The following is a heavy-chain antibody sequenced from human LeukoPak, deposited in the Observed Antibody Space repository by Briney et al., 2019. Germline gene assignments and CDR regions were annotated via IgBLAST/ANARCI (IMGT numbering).Heavy chain of an antibody. CDR3: ARGPYGAKTDAFDM. Sequence: PSETLSLTCTVSGGSISSSSYYWGWIRQPPGKGLEWIGSIYYSGSTYYNPSLKSRVTISVDTSKNQFSLKLSSVTAADTAVYYCARGPYGAKTDAFDMWGQGTMVTVSS. V-gene: IGHV4-39*07. CDR2: IYYSGST. J-gene: IGHJ3*02. D-gene: IGHD3-10*01. CDR1: GGSISSSSYY.